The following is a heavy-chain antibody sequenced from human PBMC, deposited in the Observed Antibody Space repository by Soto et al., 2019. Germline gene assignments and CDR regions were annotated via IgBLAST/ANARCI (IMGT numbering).Heavy chain of an antibody. CDR2: IIPILGIT. CDR1: GGTFSSYT. D-gene: IGHD5-12*01. CDR3: ARGQGRSRDGYNQYDY. Sequence: QVQLVQSGAEVKKPGSSVKVSCKASGGTFSSYTISWVRQAPGQGLEWMGRIIPILGITNYAQKFQGRVTITADKSTSTAYMELSSLRSEDTAVYYCARGQGRSRDGYNQYDYWGQGTLVTVSS. V-gene: IGHV1-69*02. J-gene: IGHJ4*02.